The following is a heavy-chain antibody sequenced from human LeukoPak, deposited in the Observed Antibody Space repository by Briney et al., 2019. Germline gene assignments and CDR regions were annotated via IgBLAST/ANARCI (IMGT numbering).Heavy chain of an antibody. J-gene: IGHJ1*01. CDR2: IYYSGST. Sequence: SETLSLTCTVSGGSISSSSYYWGWIRQPPGKGLEWIGSIYYSGSTYYNPSLKSRVTISVDTSKNQFSLKLSSVTAADTAVYYCARLQYQLLTAREYFQHWGQGTLVTVSS. CDR3: ARLQYQLLTAREYFQH. CDR1: GGSISSSSYY. V-gene: IGHV4-39*01. D-gene: IGHD2-2*01.